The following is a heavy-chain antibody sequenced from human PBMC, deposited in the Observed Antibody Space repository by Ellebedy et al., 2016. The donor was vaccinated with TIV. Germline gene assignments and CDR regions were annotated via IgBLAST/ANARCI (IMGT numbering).Heavy chain of an antibody. CDR2: IRSIGVGT. Sequence: GESLKISCAASGFTFSASVMHWVRQAPGKGLEYVSAIRSIGVGTYYADSVKGRFTISRDNSKNTLYLQMGSLRAEDMAIYYCARRGSSSWYYDYWGQGTRVTVSS. CDR1: GFTFSASV. CDR3: ARRGSSSWYYDY. V-gene: IGHV3-64*02. J-gene: IGHJ4*02. D-gene: IGHD6-13*01.